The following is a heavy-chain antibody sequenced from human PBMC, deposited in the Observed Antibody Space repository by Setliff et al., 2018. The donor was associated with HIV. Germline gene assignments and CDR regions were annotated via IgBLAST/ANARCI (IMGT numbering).Heavy chain of an antibody. J-gene: IGHJ4*02. CDR3: TRRRGPMVRGVDPTPSYYFDY. CDR1: GGSISSDNW. D-gene: IGHD3-10*01. CDR2: IYHSEYT. V-gene: IGHV4-4*02. Sequence: PSETLSLTCAVSGGSISSDNWWTWVRQPPGKGLEWIGEIYHSEYTNYNASLKSRVSMSVDKSKNQFSLRLSSVTAGDTAVYYCTRRRGPMVRGVDPTPSYYFDYWGQGTLVTVSS.